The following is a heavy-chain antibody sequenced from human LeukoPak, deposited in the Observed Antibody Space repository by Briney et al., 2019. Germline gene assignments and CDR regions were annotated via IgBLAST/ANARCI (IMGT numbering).Heavy chain of an antibody. CDR2: IYSGGST. J-gene: IGHJ4*02. CDR3: ARTVSSWYVYYFDY. V-gene: IGHV3-66*02. Sequence: GGSLRLSCAASGFTVSSDYMSWVRQAPGKGLEWVSVIYSGGSTYYADSVKGRFTISRDNSKNTLYLQMNSLRAEDTAVYYCARTVSSWYVYYFDYWGQGTLVTVSS. CDR1: GFTVSSDY. D-gene: IGHD6-13*01.